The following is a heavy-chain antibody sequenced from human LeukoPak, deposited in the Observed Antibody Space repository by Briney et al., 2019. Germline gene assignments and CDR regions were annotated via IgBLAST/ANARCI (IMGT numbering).Heavy chain of an antibody. J-gene: IGHJ3*02. CDR3: ARAAYYYDSSGYDDAFDI. D-gene: IGHD3-22*01. Sequence: GGSLRLSCAASGFTFSNAWMNWVRQAPGKGLEWVGRIKSKTDGGTTDYAAPVKGRFTISRDDSKNTLYLQMNSLRAEDTAVYYCARAAYYYDSSGYDDAFDIWGQGTMVTVSS. V-gene: IGHV3-15*07. CDR1: GFTFSNAW. CDR2: IKSKTDGGTT.